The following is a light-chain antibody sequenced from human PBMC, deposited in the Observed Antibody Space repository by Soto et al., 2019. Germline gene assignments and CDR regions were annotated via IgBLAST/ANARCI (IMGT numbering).Light chain of an antibody. CDR3: SSYATSSNLV. V-gene: IGLV2-8*01. CDR1: SSDVGGYTY. J-gene: IGLJ2*01. Sequence: QSALTQPPSASGSPGQSVTISCTGTSSDVGGYTYVSWYQQHPGKAPKLIIYDVNKRPSGVPDRFSGSKSGNTASLTVSGLQAEDEANYYRSSYATSSNLVFGGGTKLTVL. CDR2: DVN.